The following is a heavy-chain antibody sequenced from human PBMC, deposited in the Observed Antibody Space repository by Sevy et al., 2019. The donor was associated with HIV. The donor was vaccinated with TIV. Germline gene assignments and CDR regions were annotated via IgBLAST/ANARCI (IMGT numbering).Heavy chain of an antibody. J-gene: IGHJ4*02. CDR2: ISWSSDII. CDR3: AKDLASEGTGYYHCDY. V-gene: IGHV3-9*01. Sequence: GGSLRLSCAASGFTFDDYAMHWVRQAPGKGLEWVSGISWSSDIIGYADSVKGRFTISRDNAKKSQYLQMNSLRAEDTALYYCAKDLASEGTGYYHCDYWGQGTLVTVSS. CDR1: GFTFDDYA. D-gene: IGHD3-9*01.